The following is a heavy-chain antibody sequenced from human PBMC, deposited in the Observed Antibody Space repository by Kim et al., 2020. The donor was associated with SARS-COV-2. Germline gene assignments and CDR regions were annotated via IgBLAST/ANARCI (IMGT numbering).Heavy chain of an antibody. J-gene: IGHJ4*02. Sequence: GGSLRLSCAASGFTFSSYAMSWVRQAPGKGLEWVSAISGSGGSTYYADSVKGRFTISRDNSKNTLYLQMNSLRAEDTAVYYCAKGSYFDWLLGDLIGFDYWGQGTLVTVSS. CDR2: ISGSGGST. D-gene: IGHD3-9*01. CDR3: AKGSYFDWLLGDLIGFDY. CDR1: GFTFSSYA. V-gene: IGHV3-23*01.